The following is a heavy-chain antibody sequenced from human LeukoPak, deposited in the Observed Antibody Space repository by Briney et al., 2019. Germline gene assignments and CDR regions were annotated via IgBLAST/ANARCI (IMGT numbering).Heavy chain of an antibody. V-gene: IGHV4-59*01. J-gene: IGHJ4*02. Sequence: SETLSLTCTVSGGSISSYYWSWIRQPPGKGLEWIGYIYYSGSTSYNPSLKSRVTISVDTSKNQFSLKLSSVTAADTAVYYCARGGLYYYDSSGYFDYWGQGTLVTVSS. CDR2: IYYSGST. CDR1: GGSISSYY. D-gene: IGHD3-22*01. CDR3: ARGGLYYYDSSGYFDY.